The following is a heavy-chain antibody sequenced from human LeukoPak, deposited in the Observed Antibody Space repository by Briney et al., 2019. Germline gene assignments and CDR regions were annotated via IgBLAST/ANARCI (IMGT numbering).Heavy chain of an antibody. CDR1: GFTFSSYA. CDR2: ISGSGGST. CDR3: ARDRGWQQFDY. J-gene: IGHJ4*01. D-gene: IGHD5-24*01. V-gene: IGHV3-23*01. Sequence: PGGSLRLSCAASGFTFSSYAMSWVRQAPGKGLEWVSAISGSGGSTYYADSVKGRFTISRDNSKNTLYLQMNSLRAEDTGVYFCARDRGWQQFDYWGQGTLVTVSS.